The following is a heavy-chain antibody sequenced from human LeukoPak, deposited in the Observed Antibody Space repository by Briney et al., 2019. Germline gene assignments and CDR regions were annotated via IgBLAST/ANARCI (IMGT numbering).Heavy chain of an antibody. V-gene: IGHV2-26*01. Sequence: SGPVLVKHTETLTLTCTVSGFSLSNTRLGVTWIRQPPGKALEWLAHIFPNGEKSYSTSLKTRLTISKDTSKSHVVLTVTNMDPVDTATYYCARTDGYNSFDSWGQGTLVTVSS. CDR2: IFPNGEK. CDR3: ARTDGYNSFDS. J-gene: IGHJ4*02. CDR1: GFSLSNTRLG. D-gene: IGHD5-24*01.